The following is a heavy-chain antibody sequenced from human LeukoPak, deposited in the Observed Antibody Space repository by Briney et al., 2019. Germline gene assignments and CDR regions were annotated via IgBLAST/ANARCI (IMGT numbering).Heavy chain of an antibody. D-gene: IGHD2-2*01. J-gene: IGHJ3*02. CDR1: GYSFTSYW. CDR3: ARPHYCSSTSCYFAFDI. V-gene: IGHV5-10-1*01. CDR2: IDPSDSYT. Sequence: KNGESLKISCKGSGYSFTSYWISWVRQMPGKGLEWMGRIDPSDSYTNYSPSFQGHVTISADKSISTAYLQWSSLKASDTAMYYCARPHYCSSTSCYFAFDIWGQGTMVTVSS.